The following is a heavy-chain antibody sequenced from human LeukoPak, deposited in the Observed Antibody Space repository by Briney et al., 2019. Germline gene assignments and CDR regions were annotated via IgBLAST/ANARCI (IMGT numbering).Heavy chain of an antibody. V-gene: IGHV3-7*05. CDR3: ARGRVSSYYGMDI. Sequence: PGGPLRLSCAASGFTFSTYWMSWVRQAPGKGLEWVANINQDESEKYYVDSVKGRFTISRDNAKNSLYLQMNSLRAEDTAVYYCARGRVSSYYGMDIWGQGATVTVSS. D-gene: IGHD2/OR15-2a*01. J-gene: IGHJ6*02. CDR2: INQDESEK. CDR1: GFTFSTYW.